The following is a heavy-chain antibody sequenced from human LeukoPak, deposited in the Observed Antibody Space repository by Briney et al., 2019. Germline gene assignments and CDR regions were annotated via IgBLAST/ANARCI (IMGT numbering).Heavy chain of an antibody. CDR1: GYTFTSYD. V-gene: IGHV1-18*01. J-gene: IGHJ4*02. D-gene: IGHD2-15*01. CDR3: ARYRYCSGGSCYSGIDY. Sequence: ASVKVSCKASGYTFTSYDISWVRQAPGQGLEWMGWISAYNGNTNYAQKLQGRVTMTTDTSTSTAYMELRSLRSDDTAVYYCARYRYCSGGSCYSGIDYWGQGTLVTVSS. CDR2: ISAYNGNT.